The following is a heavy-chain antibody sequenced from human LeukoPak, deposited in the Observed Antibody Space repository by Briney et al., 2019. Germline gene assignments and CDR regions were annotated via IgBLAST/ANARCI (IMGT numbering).Heavy chain of an antibody. CDR1: GGSFSGYY. Sequence: SETLSLTCAVYGGSFSGYYWSWIRQPPGKGLEWIGEINHSGGTNYNPSLKSRVTISVDTSKNQFSLKLSSVTAADTAVYYCASMKYDILTGYYLNYFDYWGQGTLVTVSS. D-gene: IGHD3-9*01. CDR3: ASMKYDILTGYYLNYFDY. CDR2: INHSGGT. J-gene: IGHJ4*02. V-gene: IGHV4-34*01.